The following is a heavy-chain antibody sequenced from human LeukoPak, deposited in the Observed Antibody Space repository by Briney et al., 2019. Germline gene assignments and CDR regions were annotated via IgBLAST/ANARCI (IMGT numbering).Heavy chain of an antibody. CDR2: ISYDGSNK. J-gene: IGHJ5*02. CDR3: AKDPFRYSSGWYGPPHDP. D-gene: IGHD6-19*01. V-gene: IGHV3-30*18. Sequence: GGSLRLSCAASGFTFSSYGMHWVRQAPGKGLEWVAVISYDGSNKYYADSVKGRFTISRDNSKNTLYLQMNSLRAEDTAVYYCAKDPFRYSSGWYGPPHDPWGQGTLVTVSS. CDR1: GFTFSSYG.